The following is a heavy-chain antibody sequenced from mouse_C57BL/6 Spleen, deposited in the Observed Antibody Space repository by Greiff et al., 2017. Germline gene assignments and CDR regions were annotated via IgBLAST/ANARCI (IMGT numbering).Heavy chain of an antibody. Sequence: VHLVESGAELMKPGASVKLSCKATGYTFTGYWIEWVKQRPGHGLEWIGEILPGSGSTNYNEKFKGKATFTADTSSNTAYMRLSSLTTEDSAICDFARGGGLRHWYFDVWGTGTTVTVSS. CDR1: GYTFTGYW. CDR2: ILPGSGST. CDR3: ARGGGLRHWYFDV. V-gene: IGHV1-9*01. J-gene: IGHJ1*03. D-gene: IGHD2-4*01.